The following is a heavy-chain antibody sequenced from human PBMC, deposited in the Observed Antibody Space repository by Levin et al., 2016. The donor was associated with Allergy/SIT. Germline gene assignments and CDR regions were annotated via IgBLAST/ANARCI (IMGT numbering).Heavy chain of an antibody. CDR1: GFTFSTCW. CDR3: VSWCGIDNY. V-gene: IGHV3-7*03. J-gene: IGHJ4*02. Sequence: GESLKISCTASGFTFSTCWMSWIRQAPGKGLECVAHIKQDGSQKYYVDSIKGRFTISRDNAKNSLYLQMSSLTAEDTAVYHCVSWCGIDNYWGQGALVTVSS. CDR2: IKQDGSQK. D-gene: IGHD2-8*01.